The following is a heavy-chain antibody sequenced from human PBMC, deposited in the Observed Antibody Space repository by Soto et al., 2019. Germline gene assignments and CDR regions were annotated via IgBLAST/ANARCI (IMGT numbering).Heavy chain of an antibody. CDR3: ARDAVQSSSPAPASY. V-gene: IGHV3-21*01. CDR2: ISSSSSYI. Sequence: PGGSLRLSCAASGFTFSGYSMNWVRQAPGKGLEWVSSISSSSSYIYYADSVKGRFTISRDNAKNSLYLQMNSLRAEDTAVYYCARDAVQSSSPAPASYWGQGTLVTVSS. D-gene: IGHD6-6*01. J-gene: IGHJ4*02. CDR1: GFTFSGYS.